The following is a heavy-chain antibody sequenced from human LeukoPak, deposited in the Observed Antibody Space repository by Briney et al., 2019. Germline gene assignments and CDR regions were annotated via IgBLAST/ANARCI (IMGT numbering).Heavy chain of an antibody. Sequence: SETLSLACTVSGGSISSSRDYWGWIRQAPGKGLEWIGSIYYHENTYYNSSLKSRVTISVDTSKNQFSLKLNSVTAADTAVYFCARRAYSAAYWKHFDYWGQGTLVTVSS. CDR3: ARRAYSAAYWKHFDY. V-gene: IGHV4-39*01. J-gene: IGHJ4*02. CDR2: IYYHENT. CDR1: GGSISSSRDY. D-gene: IGHD1-1*01.